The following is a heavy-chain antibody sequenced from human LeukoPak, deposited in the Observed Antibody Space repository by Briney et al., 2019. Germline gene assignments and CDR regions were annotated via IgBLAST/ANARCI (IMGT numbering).Heavy chain of an antibody. CDR2: ISSSGNTK. CDR3: ARDFDYGGHFDY. CDR1: GFTFSSHE. J-gene: IGHJ4*02. V-gene: IGHV3-48*03. D-gene: IGHD4-23*01. Sequence: PGGSLRLSCTASGFTFSSHEMNWVRHAPGKGLEWVSYISSSGNTKYYADSVRGRFTISRDNAKNSLYLQMNSLRAEDTAVYYCARDFDYGGHFDYWGQGTLVTVSS.